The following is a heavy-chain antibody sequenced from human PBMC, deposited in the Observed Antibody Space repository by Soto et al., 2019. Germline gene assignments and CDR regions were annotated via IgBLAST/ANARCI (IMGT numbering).Heavy chain of an antibody. D-gene: IGHD6-19*01. CDR1: GGTFSSYA. V-gene: IGHV1-69*13. Sequence: XSVKVSCKASGGTFSSYAISWVRQAPGQGLEWMGGIIPIFGTANYAQKFQGRVTITADESTSTAYMELSSLRSEDTAVYYCARGGGSGWSTITYYYYGMDVWGQGTTVTVSS. J-gene: IGHJ6*02. CDR3: ARGGGSGWSTITYYYYGMDV. CDR2: IIPIFGTA.